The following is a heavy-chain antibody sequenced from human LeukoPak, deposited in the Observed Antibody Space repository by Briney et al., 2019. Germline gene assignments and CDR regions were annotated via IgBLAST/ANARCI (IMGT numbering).Heavy chain of an antibody. CDR3: ARSGYDWVGGYYGMDV. V-gene: IGHV5-51*01. Sequence: GESQKISCKGSGYSFTSYWIGWARQMPGKGLEWMGIIYPGDSDTRYSPSFQGQVTISADKSISTAYLQWSSLKASDTAMYYCARSGYDWVGGYYGMDVWGQGTTVTVSS. CDR1: GYSFTSYW. CDR2: IYPGDSDT. J-gene: IGHJ6*02. D-gene: IGHD5-12*01.